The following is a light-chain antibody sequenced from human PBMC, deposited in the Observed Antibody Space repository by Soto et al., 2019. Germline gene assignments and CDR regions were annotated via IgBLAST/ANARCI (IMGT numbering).Light chain of an antibody. CDR3: QQYAGSPST. Sequence: IVLTQSPCTLSLSPGERATLSCRASQSVSNSYLAWYQQKPGQGPRLLIYGASSRATGIPDRFSGSGSGTDFTLTISRLEPEDFAVYYCQQYAGSPSTFGQGT. CDR2: GAS. CDR1: QSVSNSY. J-gene: IGKJ1*01. V-gene: IGKV3-20*01.